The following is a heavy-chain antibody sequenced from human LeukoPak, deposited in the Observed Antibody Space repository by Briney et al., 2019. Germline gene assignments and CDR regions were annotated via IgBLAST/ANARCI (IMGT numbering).Heavy chain of an antibody. CDR3: ARVGLYGGGDAFDI. J-gene: IGHJ3*02. CDR1: GFTFSDYY. Sequence: GGSLRLSCAASGFTFSDYYMSWIRQAPGKGLEWVSYISSSSSYTNYADSVKGRFTISRDNAKNSLYLQMNSLRAEDPAVYYCARVGLYGGGDAFDIWGQGTMVTVSS. V-gene: IGHV3-11*06. D-gene: IGHD4-17*01. CDR2: ISSSSSYT.